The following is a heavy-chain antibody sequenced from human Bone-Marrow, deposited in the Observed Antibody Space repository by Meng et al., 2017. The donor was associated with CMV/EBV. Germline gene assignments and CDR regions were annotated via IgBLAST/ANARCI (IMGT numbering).Heavy chain of an antibody. CDR2: INPNSGGT. CDR1: VYTFTGYY. V-gene: IGHV1-2*02. CDR3: ARGRYCSSTSCHFPFDP. Sequence: ASVKVSCKASVYTFTGYYMHWVRQAPGQGLEWMGWINPNSGGTNYAQKFQGRVTMTRDTSISTAYMELSRLRSDDTAVYYCARGRYCSSTSCHFPFDPWGQGTRVTVSS. J-gene: IGHJ5*02. D-gene: IGHD2-2*01.